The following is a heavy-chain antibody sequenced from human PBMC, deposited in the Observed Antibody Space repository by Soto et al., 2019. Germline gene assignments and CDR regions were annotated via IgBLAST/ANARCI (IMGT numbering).Heavy chain of an antibody. V-gene: IGHV4-4*02. CDR2: IHHTGST. J-gene: IGHJ5*02. Sequence: ETLSLTCAVSGASISSSNWWSWVRQPPGKGLEWIGEIHHTGSTNYNPSLKSRVTISVDKSKNQFSLKLSSVTAADTAVYYCASTLNWFDPWGQGTLVTVSS. CDR3: ASTLNWFDP. CDR1: GASISSSNW.